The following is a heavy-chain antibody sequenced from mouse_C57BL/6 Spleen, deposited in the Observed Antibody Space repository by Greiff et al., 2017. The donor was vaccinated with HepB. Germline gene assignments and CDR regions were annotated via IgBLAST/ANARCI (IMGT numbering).Heavy chain of an antibody. J-gene: IGHJ1*03. CDR1: GYTFTDYN. V-gene: IGHV1-18*01. CDR2: INPNNGGT. D-gene: IGHD1-1*01. Sequence: VQLQQSGPELVKPGASVKIPCKASGYTFTDYNMDWVKQSHGKSLEWIGDINPNNGGTIYNQKFKGKATLTVDKSSRTAYMELRSLTSEDTAVYYCARRDTPVVAHWYFDVWGTGTTVTVSS. CDR3: ARRDTPVVAHWYFDV.